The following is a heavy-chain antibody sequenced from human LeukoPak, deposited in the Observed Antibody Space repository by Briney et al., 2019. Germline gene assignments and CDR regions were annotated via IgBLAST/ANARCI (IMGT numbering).Heavy chain of an antibody. CDR1: GGSISSGSYC. CDR2: IYTSGNT. V-gene: IGHV4-61*09. D-gene: IGHD1-26*01. Sequence: SETLSLTCTVSGGSISSGSYCWSWIRQPAGKGLEWIGHIYTSGNTNYNPSLKSRVTISVDTSKNQLSLKLNSVTAADTAVYYCARGSRSTSGLFAYWFDHWGQGTLVTVSS. J-gene: IGHJ5*02. CDR3: ARGSRSTSGLFAYWFDH.